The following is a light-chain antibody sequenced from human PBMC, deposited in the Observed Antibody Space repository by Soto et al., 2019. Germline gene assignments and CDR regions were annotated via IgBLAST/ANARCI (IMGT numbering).Light chain of an antibody. V-gene: IGLV2-8*01. CDR1: SSDVGGYNY. Sequence: QSALTQPPSASGSPGQSVTISCTGTSSDVGGYNYVSWYQQHPGKAPKLMIYEVSKRPSGVPDPFSGSKSGNTASLTVSGLQVEDEADYYCSSYAGSLVVFGGGTKLTVL. CDR3: SSYAGSLVV. J-gene: IGLJ2*01. CDR2: EVS.